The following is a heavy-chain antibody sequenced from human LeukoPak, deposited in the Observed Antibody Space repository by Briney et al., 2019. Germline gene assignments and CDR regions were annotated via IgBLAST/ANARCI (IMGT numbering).Heavy chain of an antibody. D-gene: IGHD3-22*01. Sequence: GGSLRLSCAASGFTFSSYNMNWVRQAPGKGLEWVSFISSSSSYIYYADSVKGRFTISRDNAKNSLYLQMNSLRAEDTAVYFCARVVTGPSGYHPDYWGQGTLVTASS. CDR3: ARVVTGPSGYHPDY. J-gene: IGHJ4*02. V-gene: IGHV3-21*01. CDR1: GFTFSSYN. CDR2: ISSSSSYI.